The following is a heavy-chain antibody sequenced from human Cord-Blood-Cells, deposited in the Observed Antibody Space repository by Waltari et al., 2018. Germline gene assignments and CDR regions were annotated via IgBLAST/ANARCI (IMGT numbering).Heavy chain of an antibody. Sequence: QVQLQQWGAGLLKPSETLSLTCAVYGGSFGGYYWSGIRQPPGKGLEWLGEINHSGSTNYNPSLKSRVTISVDTSKNQFSLKLGAVTAADTAVYDCARPGYSSGRDYWGQGTLVTVSS. CDR2: INHSGST. D-gene: IGHD6-19*01. V-gene: IGHV4-34*01. CDR1: GGSFGGYY. J-gene: IGHJ4*02. CDR3: ARPGYSSGRDY.